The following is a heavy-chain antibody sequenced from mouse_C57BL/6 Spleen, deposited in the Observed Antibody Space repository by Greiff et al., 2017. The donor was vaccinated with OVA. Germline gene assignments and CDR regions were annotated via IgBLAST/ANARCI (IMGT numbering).Heavy chain of an antibody. D-gene: IGHD2-3*01. J-gene: IGHJ4*01. CDR1: GFTFSDYG. CDR3: ARLYLLDY. Sequence: EVMLVASGGGLVKPGGSLKLSCAASGFTFSDYGMHWVRQAPEKGLEWVAYISSGSSPIYYADTVKGRFTISRDNAKNTLFLQMTSLRSEDTAMYYCARLYLLDYWGQGTSVTVSS. V-gene: IGHV5-17*01. CDR2: ISSGSSPI.